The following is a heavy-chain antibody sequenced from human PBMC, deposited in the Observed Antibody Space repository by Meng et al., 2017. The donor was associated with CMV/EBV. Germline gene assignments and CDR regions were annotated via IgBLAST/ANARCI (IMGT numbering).Heavy chain of an antibody. Sequence: SETLSLTCTVSGGSVSSGSYYWSWIRQPPGKGLEWIGYIYYSGSTNYNPSLKSRVTISVDTSKNQSSLKLSSVTAADTAVYYCARDPNLWSGMDVWGQGTTVTVSS. CDR2: IYYSGST. D-gene: IGHD3-10*01. J-gene: IGHJ6*02. CDR3: ARDPNLWSGMDV. CDR1: GGSVSSGSYY. V-gene: IGHV4-61*01.